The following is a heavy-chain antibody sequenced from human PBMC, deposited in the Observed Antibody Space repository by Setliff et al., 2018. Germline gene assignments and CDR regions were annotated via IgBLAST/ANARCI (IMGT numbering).Heavy chain of an antibody. Sequence: SVKVSCKASGGTFSAISWVRQAPGQGLQWMGGIIPLFGTANYAQKFEGRLTISADESTSTAYMELSSLRSEDTAVYYCARSGPYGMGVGNSGWYYRDYWGQGTLVTVSS. CDR3: ARSGPYGMGVGNSGWYYRDY. V-gene: IGHV1-69*13. J-gene: IGHJ4*02. CDR2: IIPLFGTA. D-gene: IGHD6-19*01. CDR1: GGTFSA.